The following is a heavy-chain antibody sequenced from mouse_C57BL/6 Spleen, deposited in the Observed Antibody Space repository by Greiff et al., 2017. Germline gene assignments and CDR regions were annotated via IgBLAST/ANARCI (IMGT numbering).Heavy chain of an antibody. CDR2: IDPSDSYT. J-gene: IGHJ1*03. CDR3: ARRAGYYYHWYFDV. D-gene: IGHD2-3*01. V-gene: IGHV1-69*01. CDR1: GYTFTSYW. Sequence: QVQLKQSGAELVMPGASVKLSCKASGYTFTSYWMHWVKQRPGQGLEWIGEIDPSDSYTNYNQKFKGKSTLTVDKSSSTAYMQLSSLTSEDSAVYYCARRAGYYYHWYFDVWGTGTTVTVSS.